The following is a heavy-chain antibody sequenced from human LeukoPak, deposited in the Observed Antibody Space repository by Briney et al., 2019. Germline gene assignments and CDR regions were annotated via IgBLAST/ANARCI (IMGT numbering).Heavy chain of an antibody. CDR1: GLTLSTNG. Sequence: PGGSLRLSCAASGLTLSTNGMSWVRQAPGKGLEWVSSIPGDDSATYYADSVKGRFSISKDNSKNMLYLQMNSLRAEDTAIYYCARGAVAGPFDPWGQGTQVTVSS. CDR3: ARGAVAGPFDP. CDR2: IPGDDSAT. V-gene: IGHV3-23*01. J-gene: IGHJ5*02. D-gene: IGHD1-14*01.